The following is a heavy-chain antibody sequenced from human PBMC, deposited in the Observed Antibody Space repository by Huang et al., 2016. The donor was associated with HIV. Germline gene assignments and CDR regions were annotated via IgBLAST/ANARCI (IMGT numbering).Heavy chain of an antibody. D-gene: IGHD3-10*01. CDR1: DGSISSSSYY. CDR2: FFYDGNT. Sequence: QLQLQESGPGLVKPSETLSLTCTVSDGSISSSSYYWGWIRQPPGKGLEWIATFFYDGNTYYNPSLKSRVTISVDTPKNQFSLTLSSVTAADTAVYYCAAMVRGVISYFDYWGQGTLVTVSS. J-gene: IGHJ4*02. CDR3: AAMVRGVISYFDY. V-gene: IGHV4-39*01.